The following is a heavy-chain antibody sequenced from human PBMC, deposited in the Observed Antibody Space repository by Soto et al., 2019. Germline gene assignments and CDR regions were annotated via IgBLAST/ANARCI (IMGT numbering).Heavy chain of an antibody. CDR2: IYYSGST. CDR3: AREPLT. J-gene: IGHJ4*02. Sequence: QVQLQESGPGLVKPSQTLSLTCTVSGGSISSGGYYWSWIRQHPGKGLEWIGYIYYSGSTYYNPSPQSPVTLSGNPSKDQVSLKAGPGAAADTAVYYCAREPLTWGQGTLVTVSS. CDR1: GGSISSGGYY. V-gene: IGHV4-31*01.